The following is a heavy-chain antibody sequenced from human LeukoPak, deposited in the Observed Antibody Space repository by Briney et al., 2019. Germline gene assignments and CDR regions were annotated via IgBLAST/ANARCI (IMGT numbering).Heavy chain of an antibody. CDR3: AKGQLYCGGDCYCDH. V-gene: IGHV3-23*01. Sequence: SGGTLRLSCAASGFTFSSYGMSWVRQAPGKGLEWVSAISGSGGSTYYADSVKGRFTISRDNSKNTLYLQMNSLRAEDTAVYYCAKGQLYCGGDCYCDHWGQGTLVTVSS. CDR2: ISGSGGST. D-gene: IGHD2-21*02. CDR1: GFTFSSYG. J-gene: IGHJ4*02.